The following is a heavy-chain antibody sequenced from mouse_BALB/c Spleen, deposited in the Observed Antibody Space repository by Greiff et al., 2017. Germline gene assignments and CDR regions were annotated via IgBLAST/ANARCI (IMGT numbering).Heavy chain of an antibody. V-gene: IGHV3-6*02. CDR2: ISYDGSN. D-gene: IGHD3-1*01. J-gene: IGHJ2*01. Sequence: VQLKESGPGLVKPSQSLSLTCSVTGYSITSGYYWNWIRQFPGNKLEWMGYISYDGSNNYNPSLKNRISITRDTSKNQFFLKLNSVTTEDTATYYCAREGSSGYVNWGQGTTLTVSS. CDR3: AREGSSGYVN. CDR1: GYSITSGYY.